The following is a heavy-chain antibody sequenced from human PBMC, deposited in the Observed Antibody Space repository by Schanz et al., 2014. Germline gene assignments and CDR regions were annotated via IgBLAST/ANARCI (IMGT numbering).Heavy chain of an antibody. Sequence: QVQLVQSGAEVKKPGASVKVYCKASGYTFTTYYLHWVRQAPGQGLEWMGLINPIDGSTTYVWGFHGRLTMTRDTSTTTVYMDLSTLRSEDTAVYYCARGSCTASGCYDAFDLWGQGTLVTVSS. CDR3: ARGSCTASGCYDAFDL. V-gene: IGHV1-46*01. CDR1: GYTFTTYY. J-gene: IGHJ3*01. CDR2: INPIDGST. D-gene: IGHD2-2*01.